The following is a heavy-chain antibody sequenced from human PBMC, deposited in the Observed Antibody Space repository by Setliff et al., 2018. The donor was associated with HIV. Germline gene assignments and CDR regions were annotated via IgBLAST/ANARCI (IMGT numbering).Heavy chain of an antibody. CDR1: EDTFNSYT. Sequence: SVKVSCKASEDTFNSYTIHWVRQTPGLGLEWMGRTIPVLSMSNFALKFQGRGSIFADKSTSTAYLGLNGLTSEDTAIYYCATSFGSGVAPFDNWGQGTLVTVSS. V-gene: IGHV1-69*02. J-gene: IGHJ4*02. D-gene: IGHD3-10*01. CDR2: TIPVLSMS. CDR3: ATSFGSGVAPFDN.